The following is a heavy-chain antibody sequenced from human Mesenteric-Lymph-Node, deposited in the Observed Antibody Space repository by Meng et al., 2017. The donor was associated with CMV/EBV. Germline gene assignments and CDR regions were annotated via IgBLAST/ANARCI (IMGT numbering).Heavy chain of an antibody. CDR1: GGTFSSHA. Sequence: SVKVSCKASGGTFSSHAISWVRQAPGQGLEWMGGIIPILGIANYAQKFQGRVTITADKSTSTAYMELSSLRSEDTAVYYCARAPYCSSTSCPDPVYYGMDVWGQGTTVTVSS. J-gene: IGHJ6*02. CDR3: ARAPYCSSTSCPDPVYYGMDV. V-gene: IGHV1-69*10. CDR2: IIPILGIA. D-gene: IGHD2-2*01.